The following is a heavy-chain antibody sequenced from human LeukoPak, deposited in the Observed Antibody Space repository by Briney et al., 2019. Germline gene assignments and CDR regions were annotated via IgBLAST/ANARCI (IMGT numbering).Heavy chain of an antibody. CDR1: SSSIRTSN. Sequence: SETLPLSCTFVSSSIRTSNCQCLRQPPGKGLEWIAYLSFSGSTNYNPSLKSRVTISSDTSKNQVSLKLSSVAAADTPVYYCARAGRGWSFDYWGQGTLVTVSS. J-gene: IGHJ4*02. D-gene: IGHD2-15*01. CDR3: ARAGRGWSFDY. V-gene: IGHV4-59*01. CDR2: LSFSGST.